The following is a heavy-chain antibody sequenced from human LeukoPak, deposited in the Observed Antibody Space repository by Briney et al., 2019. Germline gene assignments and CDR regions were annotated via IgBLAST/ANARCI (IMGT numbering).Heavy chain of an antibody. CDR3: ARVPYYYDSSGADY. D-gene: IGHD3-22*01. Sequence: ASVKVSCKASGYTFTSYGISWVRQAPGQGLEWMGWISAYNGNTNYAQKLQGRVTMTTDTSTSTAYMELRSLRSDDTAVYYCARVPYYYDSSGADYWGQGTLVTVSS. CDR1: GYTFTSYG. J-gene: IGHJ4*02. CDR2: ISAYNGNT. V-gene: IGHV1-18*01.